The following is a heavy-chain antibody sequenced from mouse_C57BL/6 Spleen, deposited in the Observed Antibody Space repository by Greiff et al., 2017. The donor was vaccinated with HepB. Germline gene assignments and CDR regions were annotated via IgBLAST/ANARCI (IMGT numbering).Heavy chain of an antibody. CDR3: ARWDYDYDRGYAMDY. Sequence: EVQLQQSGPELVKPGASVKISCKASGYTFTDYYMNWVKQSHGKSLEWIGDINPNNGGTSYNQKFKGKATLTVEKSSSTAYMELRSLTSEDSAVYYCARWDYDYDRGYAMDYWGQGTSVTVSS. CDR1: GYTFTDYY. V-gene: IGHV1-26*01. D-gene: IGHD2-4*01. J-gene: IGHJ4*01. CDR2: INPNNGGT.